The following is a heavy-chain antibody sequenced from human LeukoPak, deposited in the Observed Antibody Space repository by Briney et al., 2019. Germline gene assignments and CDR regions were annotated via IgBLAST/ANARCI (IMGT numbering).Heavy chain of an antibody. CDR2: INPSGGST. Sequence: ASVKVSCKASGYTFTSYYMHWVRQAPGQGLEWMGIINPSGGSTSYAQKFQGRVTMTRDTSTSTVYMELSSLRSEDTAVYYCARGLAEVVVPAAPTGDYYNYMDVWGKGTTVTVSS. J-gene: IGHJ6*03. V-gene: IGHV1-46*01. CDR1: GYTFTSYY. CDR3: ARGLAEVVVPAAPTGDYYNYMDV. D-gene: IGHD2-2*01.